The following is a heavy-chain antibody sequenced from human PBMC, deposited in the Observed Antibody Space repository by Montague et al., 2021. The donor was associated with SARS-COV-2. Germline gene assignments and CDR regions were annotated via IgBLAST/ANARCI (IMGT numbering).Heavy chain of an antibody. D-gene: IGHD4-17*01. Sequence: TLSLTCTVSGGSISSCSYYWSWIRQPAGKGLEWIGRIYSSGSTNYNPSLKSRVTMSVDTSKNQFSLKVSSVTAADTAVYYCARDYGDYSYYYGLDVWGQGTTVTVSS. CDR2: IYSSGST. CDR3: ARDYGDYSYYYGLDV. J-gene: IGHJ6*02. CDR1: GGSISSCSYY. V-gene: IGHV4-61*02.